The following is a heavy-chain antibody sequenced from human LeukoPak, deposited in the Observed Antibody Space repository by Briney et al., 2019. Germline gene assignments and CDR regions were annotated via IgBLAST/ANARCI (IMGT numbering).Heavy chain of an antibody. CDR2: IHYSGSA. Sequence: SETLSLTCTVSGASISGYFWSWIRQPPGKGSEWIGFIHYSGSANYNPSLESRLTTSADTSKNQFSLKLSSVVAADTAVYYCARHSDGGAKLRLDYWGRGTLVTVSS. CDR3: ARHSDGGAKLRLDY. CDR1: GASISGYF. J-gene: IGHJ4*02. D-gene: IGHD2-8*02. V-gene: IGHV4-59*08.